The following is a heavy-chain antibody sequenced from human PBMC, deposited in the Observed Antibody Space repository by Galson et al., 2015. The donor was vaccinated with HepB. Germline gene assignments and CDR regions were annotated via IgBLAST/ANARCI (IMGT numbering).Heavy chain of an antibody. CDR1: GFTFSSYD. CDR2: IGTAGDT. Sequence: SLRLSCAASGFTFSSYDMHWVRQATGKGLEWVSAIGTAGDTYYPGSVKGRFTISRENAKNSLYLQMNSLRAGDTAVYYCARGRGSTSLYYYYYMDVWGKGTTVTVSS. CDR3: ARGRGSTSLYYYYYMDV. D-gene: IGHD2-2*01. V-gene: IGHV3-13*01. J-gene: IGHJ6*03.